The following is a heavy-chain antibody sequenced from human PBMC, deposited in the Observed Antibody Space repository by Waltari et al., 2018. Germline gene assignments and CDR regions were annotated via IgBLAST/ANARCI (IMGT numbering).Heavy chain of an antibody. V-gene: IGHV3-30*04. CDR3: ARDYCDRTYCHGMDV. CDR2: ISYNERNI. J-gene: IGHJ6*02. Sequence: QVQLVESGGGGVQPGRSLRLSCAASEFTFSFYAVHGVRQATVKGLEWVAFISYNERNIYYVDSVKGRFTISRDNSKKMLYLQMNSLRAEDTAVYYCARDYCDRTYCHGMDVWGQGTTVTVSS. D-gene: IGHD3-22*01. CDR1: EFTFSFYA.